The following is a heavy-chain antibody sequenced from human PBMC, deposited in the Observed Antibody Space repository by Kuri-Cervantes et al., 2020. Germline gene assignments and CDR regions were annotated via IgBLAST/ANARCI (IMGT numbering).Heavy chain of an antibody. D-gene: IGHD3-16*01. J-gene: IGHJ4*02. CDR2: ISWNSGSI. V-gene: IGHV3-9*01. CDR1: GFTFDDYA. CDR3: ARLYVEFDY. Sequence: GGSLRLSCAASGFTFDDYAMHWVRQAPGKGLEWVSGISWNSGSIGYADSVKGRFTISRDNAKNSLYLQMNSLRAEDTAVYYCARLYVEFDYWGQGTLVTVSS.